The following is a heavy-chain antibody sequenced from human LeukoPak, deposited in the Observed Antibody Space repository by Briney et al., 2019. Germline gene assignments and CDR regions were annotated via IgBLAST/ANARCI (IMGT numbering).Heavy chain of an antibody. D-gene: IGHD5-12*01. J-gene: IGHJ4*02. CDR3: ARQSVATTKFDY. V-gene: IGHV1-46*01. CDR1: GYTFTSYC. CDR2: INPSGGST. Sequence: ASVKVSCKASGYTFTSYCMHWVRQAPGQGLEWMGIINPSGGSTSYAQKFQGRVTMTRETSTSTVYMELSSLRSEDTAVYYCARQSVATTKFDYWGQGTLVTVSS.